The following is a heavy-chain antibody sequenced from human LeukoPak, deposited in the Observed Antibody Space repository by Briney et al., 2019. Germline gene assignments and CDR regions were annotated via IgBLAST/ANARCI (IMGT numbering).Heavy chain of an antibody. J-gene: IGHJ5*02. CDR3: ARMGFSSGWYPAKTSLPFDP. D-gene: IGHD6-19*01. CDR2: ISSSSSYI. V-gene: IGHV3-21*01. CDR1: GFTFSSYS. Sequence: PGGSLRLSCAASGFTFSSYSMNWVRQAPGKGLEWVSSISSSSSYIYYADSVKGRFTISRDNAKNSLYLQMNSLRAEDTAVYYCARMGFSSGWYPAKTSLPFDPWGQGTLVTVSS.